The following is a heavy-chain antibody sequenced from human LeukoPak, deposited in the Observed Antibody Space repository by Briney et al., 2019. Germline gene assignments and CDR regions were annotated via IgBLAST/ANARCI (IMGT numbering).Heavy chain of an antibody. CDR1: GFTFSNAG. Sequence: PGRSLRLSCAASGFTFSNAGMHWVRQPPGKGLEWVAVIWSDGSNEYYADSVKGRFTISRDNSKDTLYLQMNSLRAEDTALYYCAKGISGYYYYMDVWGKGTTVIVSS. CDR2: IWSDGSNE. CDR3: AKGISGYYYYMDV. J-gene: IGHJ6*03. V-gene: IGHV3-33*06. D-gene: IGHD2-15*01.